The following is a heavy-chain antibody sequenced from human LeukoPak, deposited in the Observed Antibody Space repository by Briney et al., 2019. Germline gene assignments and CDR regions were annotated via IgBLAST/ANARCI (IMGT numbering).Heavy chain of an antibody. CDR3: SRYSSSWYNDY. CDR1: AGSISGYY. J-gene: IGHJ4*02. CDR2: IHYSGRT. D-gene: IGHD6-13*01. Sequence: SETLSLTCTVPAGSISGYYWSWIRQPPGKGLEWIGCIHYSGRTNYNPSLNSRLTMSVDTSKNQFSLRLSSVTAADTAMYYCSRYSSSWYNDYWGQGTLATVSS. V-gene: IGHV4-59*01.